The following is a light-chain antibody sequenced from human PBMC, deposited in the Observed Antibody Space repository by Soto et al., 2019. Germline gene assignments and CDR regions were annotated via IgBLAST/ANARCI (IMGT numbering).Light chain of an antibody. CDR1: SSDVGEYNY. CDR3: SSYGGNNAI. V-gene: IGLV2-8*01. J-gene: IGLJ2*01. CDR2: EVT. Sequence: QSVLTQPPSASGSPGQSVTISCSGTSSDVGEYNYVSWYQHYPGKAPKLLIYEVTDRPSGVPDSFSGSKSGNTASLTVSGLQAEDESDYYCSSYGGNNAIFGGGTKLTVL.